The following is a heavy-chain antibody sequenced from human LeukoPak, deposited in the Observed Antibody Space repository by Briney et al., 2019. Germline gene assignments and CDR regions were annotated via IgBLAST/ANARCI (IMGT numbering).Heavy chain of an antibody. Sequence: SETLSLTCTVSGGSISSSSYYWGWIRQPPGKGLEWIGSIYYSGSTYYNPSLKSRVTISVDTSKNQFSLKLSSVTAADTAVYYCARDTDYGGNSSTGYWGQGTLVTVSS. CDR2: IYYSGST. V-gene: IGHV4-39*07. CDR3: ARDTDYGGNSSTGY. CDR1: GGSISSSSYY. J-gene: IGHJ4*02. D-gene: IGHD4-23*01.